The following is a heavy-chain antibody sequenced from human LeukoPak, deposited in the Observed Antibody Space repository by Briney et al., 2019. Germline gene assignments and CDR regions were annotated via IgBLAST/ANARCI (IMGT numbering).Heavy chain of an antibody. CDR3: AKRVGAAQAFDI. CDR1: GFTFSNYA. Sequence: GGSLRLSCAASGFTFSNYAMSWDRQAPGTGLEWVSTISGSGGSTYYADSVKGRFTISRDNSKNTLYLQMNSLRAEDTAVYFCAKRVGAAQAFDIWGQGTMVTVSS. D-gene: IGHD1-26*01. J-gene: IGHJ3*02. V-gene: IGHV3-23*01. CDR2: ISGSGGST.